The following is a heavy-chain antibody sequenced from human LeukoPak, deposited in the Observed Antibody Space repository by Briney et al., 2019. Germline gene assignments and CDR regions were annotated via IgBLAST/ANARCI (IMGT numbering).Heavy chain of an antibody. D-gene: IGHD3-10*01. CDR2: IYYSGST. CDR1: GGSISISSDY. J-gene: IGHJ4*02. Sequence: SETLSLTCTVSGGSISISSDYWGWIRQPPGKGLEWIGYIYYSGSTNYNPSLKSRVTISVDTSKNQFSLKLSSVTAADTAVYYCASSYSGSMVYWGQGTLVTVSS. CDR3: ASSYSGSMVY. V-gene: IGHV4-61*05.